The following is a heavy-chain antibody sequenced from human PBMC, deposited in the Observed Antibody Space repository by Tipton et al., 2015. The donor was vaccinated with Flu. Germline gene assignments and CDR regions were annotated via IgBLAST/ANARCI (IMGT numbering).Heavy chain of an antibody. V-gene: IGHV4-31*03. D-gene: IGHD4-23*01. J-gene: IGHJ4*03. CDR2: IYYSGST. CDR1: GGSISSGGYY. Sequence: TLSLTCTVSGGSISSGGYYWSRIRQHPGQGLEWFGYIYYSGSTYYNPSLKSRVTISVDTSKNQFSLKLRPVTAADTAVYYCARNAVGVFEYWGQGTLVTVSS. CDR3: ARNAVGVFEY.